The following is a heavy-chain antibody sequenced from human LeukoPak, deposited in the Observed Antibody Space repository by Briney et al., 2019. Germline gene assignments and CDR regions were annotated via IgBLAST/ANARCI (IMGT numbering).Heavy chain of an antibody. V-gene: IGHV4-61*02. CDR1: GGSISSGSYY. CDR3: ARAGGNTAMVTNY. Sequence: PSETLSLTCTVSGGSISSGSYYWSWIRQPAGKGLEWIGRIYTSGSTNYNPSLKSRVTISVDTSKNQFSLKLSSVTAADTAVYYCARAGGNTAMVTNYWGQGTLVTVSS. D-gene: IGHD5-18*01. CDR2: IYTSGST. J-gene: IGHJ4*02.